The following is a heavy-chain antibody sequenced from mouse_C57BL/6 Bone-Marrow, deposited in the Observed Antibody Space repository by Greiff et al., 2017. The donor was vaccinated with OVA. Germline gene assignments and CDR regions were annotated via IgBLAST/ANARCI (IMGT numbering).Heavy chain of an antibody. Sequence: EVMLVESGGGLVKPGGSLKLSCAASGFTFSSYAMSWVRQTPEKRLEWVATISDGGSYTYYPDNVKGRFTISRDNAKNNLYLQMSHLKSEDTAMYYCARDNPLDGFAYWGQGTLVTVSA. J-gene: IGHJ3*01. V-gene: IGHV5-4*01. CDR3: ARDNPLDGFAY. CDR1: GFTFSSYA. CDR2: ISDGGSYT.